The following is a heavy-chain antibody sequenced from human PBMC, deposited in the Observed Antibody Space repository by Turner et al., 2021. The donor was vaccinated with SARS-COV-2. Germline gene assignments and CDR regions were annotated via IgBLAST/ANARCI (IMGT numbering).Heavy chain of an antibody. Sequence: EVQLVESGGGLVKHGGSLRLSCAASGFTFSIYTMNWVRQAPGKGLEWVSSISSRSSYIYYADSVKGRFTISRDNAKNSLYLQMNSLRAEDTAVYYCARGLYDFWSAYRYWGQGTLVTVSS. CDR3: ARGLYDFWSAYRY. D-gene: IGHD3-3*01. CDR2: ISSRSSYI. J-gene: IGHJ4*02. V-gene: IGHV3-21*01. CDR1: GFTFSIYT.